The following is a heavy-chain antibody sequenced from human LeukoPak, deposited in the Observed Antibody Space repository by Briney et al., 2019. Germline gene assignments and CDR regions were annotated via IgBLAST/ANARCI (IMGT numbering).Heavy chain of an antibody. D-gene: IGHD5-12*01. Sequence: SETLSLTCAVSGYSISSGYYWGWIRPPPGKGLEWIGSIYHSGSTYYNPSLKSRVTISVDTSKNQFSLKLSSVTAADTAVYYCARDTIVATSADAFDIWGQGTMVTVSS. V-gene: IGHV4-38-2*02. CDR3: ARDTIVATSADAFDI. J-gene: IGHJ3*02. CDR2: IYHSGST. CDR1: GYSISSGYY.